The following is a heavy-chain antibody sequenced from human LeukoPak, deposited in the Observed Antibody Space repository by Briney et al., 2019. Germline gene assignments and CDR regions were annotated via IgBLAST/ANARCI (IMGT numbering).Heavy chain of an antibody. CDR3: ARDRYGSGSFTDY. J-gene: IGHJ4*02. V-gene: IGHV3-21*01. CDR1: GFTFSSYS. D-gene: IGHD3-10*01. CDR2: ISSSSSYI. Sequence: GGSLRLSCAASGFTFSSYSMNWVRQAPGKGLEWVSPISSSSSYIYYADSVKGRFTISRDNAKNSLYLQMNSLRAEDTAVYYCARDRYGSGSFTDYWGQGTLVTVSS.